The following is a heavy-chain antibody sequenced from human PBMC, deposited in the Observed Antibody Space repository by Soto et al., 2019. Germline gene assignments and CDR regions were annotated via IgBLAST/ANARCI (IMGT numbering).Heavy chain of an antibody. J-gene: IGHJ4*02. D-gene: IGHD4-17*01. CDR2: ISYDGSKK. CDR3: ASPVGDFDSDFDS. Sequence: QVQLVQSGGGVVQPGRSLRLSCAASGFTLSDFAMHWVRQAPGKGLEWVAVISYDGSKKYLADSVKGRCTTSRENSKNTLYLQMNCLRAEDTAVYSCASPVGDFDSDFDSWGQGTLVTVSS. CDR1: GFTLSDFA. V-gene: IGHV3-30*04.